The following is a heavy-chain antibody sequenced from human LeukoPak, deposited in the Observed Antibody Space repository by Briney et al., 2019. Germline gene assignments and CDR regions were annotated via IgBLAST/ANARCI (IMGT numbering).Heavy chain of an antibody. CDR2: ISGSGGST. J-gene: IGHJ4*02. D-gene: IGHD4-17*01. V-gene: IGHV3-23*01. CDR3: ARADGDSDFDY. Sequence: PGGSLRLSCAASGFTFSSYSMNWVRQAPGKGLEWVSAISGSGGSTYYADSVKGRFTISRDNSKNTLYLQMNSLRAEDTAVYYCARADGDSDFDYWGQGTLVTVSS. CDR1: GFTFSSYS.